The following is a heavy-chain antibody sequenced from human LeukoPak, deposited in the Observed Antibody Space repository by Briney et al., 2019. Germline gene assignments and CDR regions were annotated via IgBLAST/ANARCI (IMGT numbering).Heavy chain of an antibody. V-gene: IGHV4-38-2*02. J-gene: IGHJ6*03. CDR2: IYHSGRT. D-gene: IGHD1-14*01. CDR1: GYSVSGIYY. Sequence: SETLSLTCTVSGYSVSGIYYWGWIRQPPGKGLEWIGNIYHSGRTYYNPSLKSRVTLSVDTSKNQFSQKLSSVTATDAAVYYCARVRSMNHANEGCYYMDVWGKGTTVTVSS. CDR3: ARVRSMNHANEGCYYMDV.